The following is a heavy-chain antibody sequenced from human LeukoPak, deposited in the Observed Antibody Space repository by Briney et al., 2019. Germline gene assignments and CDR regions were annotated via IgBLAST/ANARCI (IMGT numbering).Heavy chain of an antibody. J-gene: IGHJ3*02. CDR2: IDIDGTGT. V-gene: IGHV3-74*01. Sequence: PGGSLRLSCAASGFTFTNYWMHWVRQAPGKGLVWVSRIDIDGTGTSYADSVKGRFTISRDNAKNTVSLQMNSLKAEDTAVYYCARPQVNDYGDCGIWGQGTMVAVSS. CDR3: ARPQVNDYGDCGI. D-gene: IGHD4-17*01. CDR1: GFTFTNYW.